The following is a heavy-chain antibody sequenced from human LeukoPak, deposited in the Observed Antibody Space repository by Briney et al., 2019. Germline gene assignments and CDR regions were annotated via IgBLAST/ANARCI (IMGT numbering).Heavy chain of an antibody. CDR2: IYYSGST. V-gene: IGHV4-59*01. Sequence: SETLSLXCTVSGGSISSYYWSWIRQPPGKVLEWIGYIYYSGSTNYNPSLKSRVTISVDTSKNQFSLKLSSVTAADTAVYYCARDYWVAAAGTTVWFDPWGQGTLVTVSS. CDR1: GGSISSYY. J-gene: IGHJ5*02. CDR3: ARDYWVAAAGTTVWFDP. D-gene: IGHD6-13*01.